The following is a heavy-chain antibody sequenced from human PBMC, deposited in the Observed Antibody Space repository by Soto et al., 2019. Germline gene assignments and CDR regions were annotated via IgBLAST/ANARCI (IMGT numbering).Heavy chain of an antibody. CDR2: INHSGSA. CDR3: ARDYFDSSDYTTNWFDP. J-gene: IGHJ5*02. V-gene: IGHV4-34*01. Sequence: SETLSLTCDVYGGSFSGYIWTWIRQTPGKGLQWIGQINHSGSANYNPSLKSRVTIFVDTSKNQFSLKLTSVTAADTALYYCARDYFDSSDYTTNWFDPWGQGALVTVSS. CDR1: GGSFSGYI. D-gene: IGHD3-22*01.